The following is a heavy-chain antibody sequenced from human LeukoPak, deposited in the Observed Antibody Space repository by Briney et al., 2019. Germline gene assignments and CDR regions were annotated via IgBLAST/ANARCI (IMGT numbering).Heavy chain of an antibody. CDR1: GGPISSGGYY. J-gene: IGHJ4*02. Sequence: PSETLSLTCTVSGGPISSGGYYWSWIRQHPGKGLEWIGYIYYSGNTYYNPSLKSRVTISVDTSKNQFSLKLSSVTAADTAVYYCAREDSYASYYFDYWGQGTLVTVSS. V-gene: IGHV4-31*03. CDR3: AREDSYASYYFDY. CDR2: IYYSGNT. D-gene: IGHD5-18*01.